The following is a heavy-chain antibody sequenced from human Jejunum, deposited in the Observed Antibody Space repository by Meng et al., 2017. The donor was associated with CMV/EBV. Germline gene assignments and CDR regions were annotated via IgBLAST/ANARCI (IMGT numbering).Heavy chain of an antibody. J-gene: IGHJ4*02. CDR1: GYTFMEHG. V-gene: IGHV1-18*01. CDR2: ISPYNGNT. CDR3: ARDSSDDYFDY. Sequence: QVLLVQSGPEVQKPGASVKVSCKTSGYTFMEHGISWVRQAPGQGLEWVGWISPYNGNTDSAQKIQGRVTMTTDTSTSTVYLELKNLKSDDTAICYCARDSSDDYFDYWGQGTLVTVSS. D-gene: IGHD2-21*02.